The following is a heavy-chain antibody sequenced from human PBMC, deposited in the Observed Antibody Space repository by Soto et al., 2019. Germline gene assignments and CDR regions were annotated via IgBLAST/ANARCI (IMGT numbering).Heavy chain of an antibody. V-gene: IGHV5-51*01. CDR3: AGHYRGYGGNLDAFDI. Sequence: GESLKISCTGSGYSFTSYWIGWVRPMPGKGLGWMGIIYPGDSDTRYSPSFQGEVTISADKSISTAYLQWSSLKASDTAMYYCAGHYRGYGGNLDAFDIWGQGTMVTVSS. CDR2: IYPGDSDT. D-gene: IGHD2-15*01. J-gene: IGHJ3*02. CDR1: GYSFTSYW.